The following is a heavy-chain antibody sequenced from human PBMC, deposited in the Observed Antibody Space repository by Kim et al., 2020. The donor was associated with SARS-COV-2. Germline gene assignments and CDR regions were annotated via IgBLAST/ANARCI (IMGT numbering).Heavy chain of an antibody. D-gene: IGHD3-9*01. J-gene: IGHJ4*01. Sequence: GGSLRLSCAASGFTFNTYWMSWVRQAPGKGLEWVANIKHDGSEKYYLDSVSGRFTISRDNAQNSLYLQMNTLRAEDTAVYYCARRDFDKYFFDYWGHGALVTVSS. CDR3: ARRDFDKYFFDY. CDR2: IKHDGSEK. CDR1: GFTFNTYW. V-gene: IGHV3-7*01.